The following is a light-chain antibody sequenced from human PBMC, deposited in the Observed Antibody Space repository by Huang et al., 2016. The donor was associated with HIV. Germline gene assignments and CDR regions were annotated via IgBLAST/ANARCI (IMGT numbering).Light chain of an antibody. CDR1: QSISSY. J-gene: IGKJ5*01. CDR3: QQSYGTLIT. CDR2: AAS. V-gene: IGKV1-39*01. Sequence: DIQMTQSPSSLSASVGDRVTITCRASQSISSYLNWYQHKPGKAPKLLIYAASSLQSGVPSRFSGSGSGTDFTLTISSLQPEDFATYYCQQSYGTLITFGQGTRLEIK.